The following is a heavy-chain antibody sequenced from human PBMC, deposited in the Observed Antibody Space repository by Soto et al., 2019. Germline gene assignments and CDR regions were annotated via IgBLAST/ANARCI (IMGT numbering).Heavy chain of an antibody. CDR1: GGTFSSYA. J-gene: IGHJ4*02. CDR3: AREGGKCTNGVCYRDFDY. D-gene: IGHD2-8*01. CDR2: IIPIFGTA. Sequence: SVKVSCKASGGTFSSYAISWVRQAPGQGLEWMGGIIPIFGTANYAQKFQGRVTITADESTSTAYMELSSLRSEDTAVYYCAREGGKCTNGVCYRDFDYWGQGTLVTVSS. V-gene: IGHV1-69*13.